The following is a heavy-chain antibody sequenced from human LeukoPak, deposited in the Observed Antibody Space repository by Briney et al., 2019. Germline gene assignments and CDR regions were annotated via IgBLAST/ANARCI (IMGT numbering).Heavy chain of an antibody. V-gene: IGHV3-33*01. CDR1: VFTFSSYG. D-gene: IGHD6-13*01. CDR2: IWYDGSNK. J-gene: IGHJ4*02. Sequence: GRSLRLSCAASVFTFSSYGMHWVRQAPGKGLEWVAVIWYDGSNKYYAESVKGRFTISRDNSKNTLYLQMNSLRAEDTAVYYCARDGGTIAAAAYFDYWGQGTLVTVSS. CDR3: ARDGGTIAAAAYFDY.